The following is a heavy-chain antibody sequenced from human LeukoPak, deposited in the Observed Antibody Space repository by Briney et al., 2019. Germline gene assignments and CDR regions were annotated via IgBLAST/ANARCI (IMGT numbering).Heavy chain of an antibody. CDR1: GFTFDDYA. CDR2: ISWNSGSI. CDR3: AKGGNGYCSGGSCYWRYYFDY. J-gene: IGHJ4*02. V-gene: IGHV3-9*01. Sequence: GGSLRLSCAASGFTFDDYAMHWVRQAPGKGLEWVSGISWNSGSIGYADSVKGRFTISRDNAKNSLYLQMNSLRAEDTALYYCAKGGNGYCSGGSCYWRYYFDYWGQGTLVTVSS. D-gene: IGHD2-15*01.